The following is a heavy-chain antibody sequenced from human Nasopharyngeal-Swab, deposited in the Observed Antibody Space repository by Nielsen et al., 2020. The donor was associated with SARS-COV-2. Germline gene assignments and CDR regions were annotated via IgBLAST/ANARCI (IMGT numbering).Heavy chain of an antibody. Sequence: GESLKISCAASGFTFSSYGMHWVRQAPGKGLEWVAVIWYDGSNKYYADSVKGRFTISRDNSKNTLYLQMNSLRAEDTAVYYCARGPRLLRFLEWLFSLDAFDIWGHGTMVTVSS. V-gene: IGHV3-33*01. D-gene: IGHD3-3*01. CDR2: IWYDGSNK. CDR3: ARGPRLLRFLEWLFSLDAFDI. J-gene: IGHJ3*02. CDR1: GFTFSSYG.